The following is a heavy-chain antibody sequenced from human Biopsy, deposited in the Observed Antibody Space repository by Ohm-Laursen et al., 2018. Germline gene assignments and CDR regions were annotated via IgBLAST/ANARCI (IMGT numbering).Heavy chain of an antibody. D-gene: IGHD3-9*01. V-gene: IGHV4-38-2*01. Sequence: TLSLTCSVSDSSVSHDYLWTWIRQPPGKGLEWIGSIYHGSGTSYTPSVKTRVEFAQDKAKNEFSRMIYSVTAADTAVYYCASRSLFFRYFASWGQGTPVTVSS. CDR2: IYHGSGT. CDR1: DSSVSHDYL. J-gene: IGHJ4*02. CDR3: ASRSLFFRYFAS.